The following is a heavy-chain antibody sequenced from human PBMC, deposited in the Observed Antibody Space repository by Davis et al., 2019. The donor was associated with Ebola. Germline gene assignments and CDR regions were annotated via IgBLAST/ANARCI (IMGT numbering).Heavy chain of an antibody. CDR1: GFTFSDYY. CDR3: AGYDILTGPRH. D-gene: IGHD3-9*01. CDR2: ISSSSSYT. J-gene: IGHJ1*01. Sequence: GESLKISCAASGFTFSDYYMSWIRQAPGKGLEWVSYISSSSSYTNYADSVKGRFTISRDNAKNSLYLQMNSLRAEDTAVYYCAGYDILTGPRHWGQGTLVTVSS. V-gene: IGHV3-11*06.